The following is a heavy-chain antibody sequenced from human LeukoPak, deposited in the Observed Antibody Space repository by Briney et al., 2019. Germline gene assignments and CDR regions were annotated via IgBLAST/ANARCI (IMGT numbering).Heavy chain of an antibody. CDR3: ARELGSSGYYPPYFDY. D-gene: IGHD3-22*01. J-gene: IGHJ4*02. CDR2: IYTSGST. Sequence: SETLSLTCTVSGGSISSYYWSWIRQPAPQGLGWIGRIYTSGSTNYNPSLKSRVTMSVDTSKNQFSLKLSSVTAADTAVYYCARELGSSGYYPPYFDYWGQGTLVTVSS. V-gene: IGHV4-4*07. CDR1: GGSISSYY.